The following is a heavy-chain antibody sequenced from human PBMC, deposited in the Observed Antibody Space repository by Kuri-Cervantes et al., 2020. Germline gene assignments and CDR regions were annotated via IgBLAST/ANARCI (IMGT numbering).Heavy chain of an antibody. CDR2: ISYDGSNK. Sequence: GGSLRLSCAASGFTFSSYAMHWVRQAPGKGLEWVAVISYDGSNKYYADSVKGRFTISRDNSKNTLYLQMNSLRAEDTAVYYCARDPSLGLERRGMGYWGQGTLVTVSS. CDR3: ARDPSLGLERRGMGY. V-gene: IGHV3-30-3*01. J-gene: IGHJ4*02. D-gene: IGHD1-1*01. CDR1: GFTFSSYA.